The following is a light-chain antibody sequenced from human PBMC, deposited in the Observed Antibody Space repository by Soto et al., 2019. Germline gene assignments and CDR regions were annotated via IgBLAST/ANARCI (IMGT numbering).Light chain of an antibody. CDR1: QGIGSA. CDR3: QQLSSYPPIT. J-gene: IGKJ5*01. Sequence: AIQLTQSPSSLSASVGDRVTITCRASQGIGSALAWYQQKPGNPPNLLIYDASSLETGVPSRFSASGSGTDFTLTISSLQAEDFATYYCQQLSSYPPITFGQGTRLEIK. CDR2: DAS. V-gene: IGKV1-13*02.